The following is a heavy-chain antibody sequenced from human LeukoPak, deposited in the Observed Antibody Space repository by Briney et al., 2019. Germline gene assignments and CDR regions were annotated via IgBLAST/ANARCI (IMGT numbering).Heavy chain of an antibody. CDR2: IYPGDSDT. CDR1: GYSFTSYW. Sequence: GESLKISCKGSGYSFTSYWIGWVRQMPGKGLEWMGIIYPGDSDTRYSPSFQGQITISADKSISTAYLQWSSLKASDTAMYYCARRSTYGSGTNYLFDYWGQGTLVTVSS. D-gene: IGHD3-10*01. CDR3: ARRSTYGSGTNYLFDY. J-gene: IGHJ4*02. V-gene: IGHV5-51*01.